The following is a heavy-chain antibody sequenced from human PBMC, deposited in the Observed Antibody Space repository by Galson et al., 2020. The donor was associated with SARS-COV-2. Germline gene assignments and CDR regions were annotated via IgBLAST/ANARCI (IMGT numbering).Heavy chain of an antibody. V-gene: IGHV3-11*06. J-gene: IGHJ4*02. CDR2: ISSSSSYT. CDR1: GFTFSDYY. CDR3: ARQAVTTSVDHFDY. D-gene: IGHD4-4*01. Sequence: GESLKISCAASGFTFSDYYMSWIRQAPGKGLEWVSYISSSSSYTNYADSVKGRFTISRDNAKNSLYLQMNSLRAEDTAVYYCARQAVTTSVDHFDYWGQGTLVTVSS.